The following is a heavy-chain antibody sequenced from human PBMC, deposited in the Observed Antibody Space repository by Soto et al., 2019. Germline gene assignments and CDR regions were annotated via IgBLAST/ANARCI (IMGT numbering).Heavy chain of an antibody. CDR2: IYSSGDT. D-gene: IGHD2-8*01. Sequence: EVQLVESGGGLVQPGGSLRLSCAASGFSVSDNYMSWVRQAPGKGLEWISVIYSSGDTYYADSVKGRLTISRDNSRNTLYLHINYLGVQDTAIYYCARYPGYDRCVCFDPWGQGIPVTVSS. J-gene: IGHJ5*02. V-gene: IGHV3-66*01. CDR3: ARYPGYDRCVCFDP. CDR1: GFSVSDNY.